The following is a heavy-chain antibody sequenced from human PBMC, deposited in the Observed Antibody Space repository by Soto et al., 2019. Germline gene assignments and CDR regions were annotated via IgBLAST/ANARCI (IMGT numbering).Heavy chain of an antibody. CDR3: ARSCRHITPLFQH. D-gene: IGHD2-15*01. J-gene: IGHJ1*01. CDR2: IIPIFGTA. V-gene: IGHV1-69*12. Sequence: QVQLVQSGAEVKKPGSSVKVSCKASGGTFSSYAISWVRQAPGQGLEWMGGIIPIFGTANYAQKFQGRVTITAAASTSPAYMAPSTLSSADTAVYYCARSCRHITPLFQHCGQGTLVTVSS. CDR1: GGTFSSYA.